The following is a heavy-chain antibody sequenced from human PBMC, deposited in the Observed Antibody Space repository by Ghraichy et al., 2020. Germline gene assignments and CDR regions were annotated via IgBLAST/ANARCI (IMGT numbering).Heavy chain of an antibody. CDR1: GLIFSDAW. CDR2: IKTRSSGGTT. CDR3: TTLSMTVAHGGDY. Sequence: GGSLRLSCAASGLIFSDAWMSWVRQAPGRGLEWVGRIKTRSSGGTTDYAAPVKGRFTISSDDYEKTLYLQMNGLKTDDTGVYYCTTLSMTVAHGGDYWGRETLVTVSS. V-gene: IGHV3-15*01. D-gene: IGHD4-23*01. J-gene: IGHJ4*02.